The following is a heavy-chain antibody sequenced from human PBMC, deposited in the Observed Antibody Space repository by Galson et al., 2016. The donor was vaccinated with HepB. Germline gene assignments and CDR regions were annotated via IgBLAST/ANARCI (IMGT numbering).Heavy chain of an antibody. J-gene: IGHJ4*02. D-gene: IGHD1-26*01. Sequence: SLRLSCAASGFSFSGYTMVWVRQAPGHGLEWVSSISRTSRYKHWADSLEGRFAVSRDNGRASMYLQMNSLRVEDTAVYYCARAQGDTPGDDGHFDSWGQGTLVTASS. V-gene: IGHV3-21*06. CDR2: ISRTSRYK. CDR1: GFSFSGYT. CDR3: ARAQGDTPGDDGHFDS.